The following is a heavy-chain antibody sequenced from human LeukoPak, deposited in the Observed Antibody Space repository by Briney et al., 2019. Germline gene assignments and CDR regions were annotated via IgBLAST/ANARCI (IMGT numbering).Heavy chain of an antibody. J-gene: IGHJ3*02. V-gene: IGHV4-39*07. CDR1: GGSISSSSYY. CDR2: IDYSGSS. Sequence: SETLSLTCTVSGGSISSSSYYWGWIRQPPGKGLEWIGSIDYSGSSYYNPSLKSRVTISVDTPKNQFSLKLSSVTAADTAVYYCARGLDDSSGYDAFDIWGQGTMVTVSS. CDR3: ARGLDDSSGYDAFDI. D-gene: IGHD3-22*01.